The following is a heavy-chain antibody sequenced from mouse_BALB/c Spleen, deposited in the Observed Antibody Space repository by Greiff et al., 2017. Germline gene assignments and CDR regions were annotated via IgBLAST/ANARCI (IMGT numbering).Heavy chain of an antibody. CDR1: GFTFNTYA. V-gene: IGHV10-1*02. D-gene: IGHD2-1*01. Sequence: DVMLVESGGGLVQPKGSLKLSCAASGFTFNTYAMNWVRQAPGKGLEWVARIRSKSNNYATYYADSVKDRFTISRDDSQSMLYLQMNNLKTEDTAMYYCVREGDGTPMDYWGQGTSVTVSS. J-gene: IGHJ4*01. CDR2: IRSKSNNYAT. CDR3: VREGDGTPMDY.